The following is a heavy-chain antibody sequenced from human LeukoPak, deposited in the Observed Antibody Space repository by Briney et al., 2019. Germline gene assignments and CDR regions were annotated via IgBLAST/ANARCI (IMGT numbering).Heavy chain of an antibody. V-gene: IGHV3-74*01. Sequence: GGSLTLSCVASGFTFSSYWMHWVRQDPRKGLVWVSRIKADGRNINYADSVRGRFTISRDNAKNTLYLQMNTLRVEDTAVYYCTRDLMDYDVSTGLHHYYMDVWGQGTTVTVSS. D-gene: IGHD3-9*01. CDR2: IKADGRNI. J-gene: IGHJ6*02. CDR3: TRDLMDYDVSTGLHHYYMDV. CDR1: GFTFSSYW.